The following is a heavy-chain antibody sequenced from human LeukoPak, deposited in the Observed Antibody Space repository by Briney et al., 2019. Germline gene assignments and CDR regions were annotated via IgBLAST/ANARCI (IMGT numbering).Heavy chain of an antibody. CDR3: ARQNIAAAGFCYYGMDV. Sequence: SETLSLTCAVYGGSFSGYYWSWIRQPPGKGLEWIGEINHSGSTNYNPSLKSRVTISVDTSKNQFSLKLSSVTAADTAVYYCARQNIAAAGFCYYGMDVWGQGSTVTVSS. V-gene: IGHV4-34*01. CDR2: INHSGST. J-gene: IGHJ6*02. D-gene: IGHD6-13*01. CDR1: GGSFSGYY.